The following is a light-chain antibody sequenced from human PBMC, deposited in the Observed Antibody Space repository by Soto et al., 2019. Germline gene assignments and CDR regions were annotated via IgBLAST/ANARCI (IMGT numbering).Light chain of an antibody. V-gene: IGKV3-20*01. CDR1: QSVSSSY. CDR2: GAS. J-gene: IGKJ1*01. CDR3: QQYGSSPWT. Sequence: PRERATLSCRASQSVSSSYLAWYQQKPGQAPRPLIYGASSRAIGIPDRSSGSGSGTDFTLTISRLEPEDFAVYYCQQYGSSPWTFGQGTKVDIK.